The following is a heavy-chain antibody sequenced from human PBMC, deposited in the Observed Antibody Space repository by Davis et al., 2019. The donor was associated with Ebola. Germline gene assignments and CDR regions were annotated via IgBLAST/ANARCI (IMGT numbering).Heavy chain of an antibody. J-gene: IGHJ4*02. CDR1: GGSISSYY. V-gene: IGHV4-59*01. D-gene: IGHD6-6*01. CDR3: AREVGYSSSSTPADY. CDR2: IYYSGST. Sequence: LETLSLTCTVSGGSISSYYWSWIRQPPGKGLEWIGYIYYSGSTNYNPSLKSRVTISVDTSKNQFSLKLSSVTAADTAVYYCAREVGYSSSSTPADYWGQGTLVTVSS.